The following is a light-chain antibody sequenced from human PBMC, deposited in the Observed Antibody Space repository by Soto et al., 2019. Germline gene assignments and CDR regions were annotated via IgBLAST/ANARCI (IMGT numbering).Light chain of an antibody. CDR2: DVY. CDR3: TSYTASSPFYV. CDR1: RTDGDGHDY. V-gene: IGLV2-14*03. J-gene: IGLJ1*01. Sequence: QSYLTQPASVSGSPGPSIAISCIGVRTDGDGHDYVSWYQQNPGQDPQLIIYDVYNRPSGVSDRFSGSKSGNTASLIIAGLQAEDEADYFCTSYTASSPFYVFGAGTKLTVL.